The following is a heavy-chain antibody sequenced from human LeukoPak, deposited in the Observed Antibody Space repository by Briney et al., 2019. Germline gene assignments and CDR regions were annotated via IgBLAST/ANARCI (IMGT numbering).Heavy chain of an antibody. CDR2: LYSGSST. D-gene: IGHD3-3*02. J-gene: IGHJ2*01. V-gene: IGHV3-53*01. Sequence: PGGSLRLSCAAPGFTVSTNYMNWVRQAPGKGLEWVSILYSGSSTYYADSVEGRFTISRDSSKNTLFLQMNDLRAEDPAVYYCARVGDHFHWYLDLWGRGTLVTVSS. CDR1: GFTVSTNY. CDR3: ARVGDHFHWYLDL.